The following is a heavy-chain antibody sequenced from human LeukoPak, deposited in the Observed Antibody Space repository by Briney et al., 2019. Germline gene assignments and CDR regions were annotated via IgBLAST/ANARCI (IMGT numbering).Heavy chain of an antibody. V-gene: IGHV3-23*01. D-gene: IGHD1-14*01. CDR1: GFTFSSYA. Sequence: GGSLRLPCAASGFTFSSYAMTWVRQAPGKGLEWVSTVSGSGGSTYYADSVKGRFTISRDNSKNTLYLQMNSLRADDTAVYYCVTRNAFDIWGQGTMVSVSS. CDR3: VTRNAFDI. J-gene: IGHJ3*02. CDR2: VSGSGGST.